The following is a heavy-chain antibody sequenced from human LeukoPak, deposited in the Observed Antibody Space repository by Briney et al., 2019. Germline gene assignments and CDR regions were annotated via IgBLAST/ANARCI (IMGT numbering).Heavy chain of an antibody. CDR1: GGSVSSGSYY. CDR2: IYYSGST. CDR3: ARVGAVAVPFDY. J-gene: IGHJ4*02. D-gene: IGHD6-19*01. V-gene: IGHV4-61*01. Sequence: SETLSLTCTVSGGSVSSGSYYWSWIRHPPGKGLEWIAYIYYSGSTNYNPSLKSRVTISVDTSKNQFSLKVSSVTAADTAVYYCARVGAVAVPFDYWGQGTLVTVSS.